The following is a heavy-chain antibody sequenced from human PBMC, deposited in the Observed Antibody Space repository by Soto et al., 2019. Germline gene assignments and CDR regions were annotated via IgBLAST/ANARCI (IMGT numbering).Heavy chain of an antibody. D-gene: IGHD2-21*02. Sequence: SETLSLTCAVYGGSFSGYYWSWIRQPPGKGLEWIGEINHSGSTNYNPSLKSRVTISVDTSKNQFSLKLSSVTAADTAVYYCARGLAYCGGDCSEGSYGGNSRYFDYWGQGTLVTV. J-gene: IGHJ4*02. CDR2: INHSGST. V-gene: IGHV4-34*01. CDR1: GGSFSGYY. CDR3: ARGLAYCGGDCSEGSYGGNSRYFDY.